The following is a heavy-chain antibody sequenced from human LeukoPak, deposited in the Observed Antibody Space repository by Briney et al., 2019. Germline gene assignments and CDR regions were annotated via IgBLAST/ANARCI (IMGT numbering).Heavy chain of an antibody. CDR3: ARRSSTFGTGGYLDH. CDR1: RFTFTTYA. D-gene: IGHD1-1*01. CDR2: ILPDGSDE. V-gene: IGHV3-30*04. J-gene: IGHJ4*02. Sequence: GGSLRLSCSASRFTFTTYAMHWVRQAPGKGLEWVAAILPDGSDECYADSVKGRFTISRDDSKNTLDLQMNSLRAEDTAVYYCARRSSTFGTGGYLDHWGQGTLVTVSS.